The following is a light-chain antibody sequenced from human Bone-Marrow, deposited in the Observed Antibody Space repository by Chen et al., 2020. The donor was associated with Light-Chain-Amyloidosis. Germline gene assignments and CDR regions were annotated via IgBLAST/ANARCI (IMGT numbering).Light chain of an antibody. V-gene: IGLV3-25*03. CDR1: DLPTKY. Sequence: ELTQPPSVSVSPGQTARITCSGDDLPTKYAYWYQQKPGQAPVLVIHRDTERPSGISERFSGSSSGTTATLTISGVQAEDEADYHCQSADSSDTYEVIFCGGTKLTVL. J-gene: IGLJ2*01. CDR2: RDT. CDR3: QSADSSDTYEVI.